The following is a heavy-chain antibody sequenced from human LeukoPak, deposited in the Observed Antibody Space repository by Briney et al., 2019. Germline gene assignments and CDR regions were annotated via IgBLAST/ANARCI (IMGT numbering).Heavy chain of an antibody. D-gene: IGHD1-26*01. J-gene: IGHJ4*02. CDR3: ARDRRELGEDY. Sequence: GGSLRPSCAASGFTFSSYSMNWVRQAPGKGLEWVSSISSSSSYIYYADSVKGRFTISRDNAKNSLYLQMNSLRAEDTAVYYCARDRRELGEDYWGQGTLVTVSS. CDR2: ISSSSSYI. V-gene: IGHV3-21*01. CDR1: GFTFSSYS.